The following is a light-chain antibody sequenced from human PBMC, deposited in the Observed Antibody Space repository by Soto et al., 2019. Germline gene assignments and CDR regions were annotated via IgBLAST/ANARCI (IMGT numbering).Light chain of an antibody. Sequence: EIVLTQSPGTLSLSPGERATLSCRASQSVSSSYLAWYQPKPGQAPRLLIYGASSRATGIPDRFSGSGSGTDFTLTISRLEPDDFAVYYCQQYGSSPLTFGGGTKVEIK. J-gene: IGKJ4*01. CDR3: QQYGSSPLT. CDR1: QSVSSSY. V-gene: IGKV3-20*01. CDR2: GAS.